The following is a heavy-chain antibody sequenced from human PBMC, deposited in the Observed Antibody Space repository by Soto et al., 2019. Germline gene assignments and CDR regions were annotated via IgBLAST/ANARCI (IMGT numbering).Heavy chain of an antibody. V-gene: IGHV3-21*01. Sequence: EVPLVESGGGLVKPGGSLRLSCAASGSTFSSYSMDWVRQAPGKGLEWVSSISSSSSSIYYADSVKGRFTISRDNAKNSLYLQMNSLRAEDTAVYYCAREPCLSTSCYRGIDVWGQGTTVTVSS. J-gene: IGHJ6*02. CDR1: GSTFSSYS. CDR3: AREPCLSTSCYRGIDV. D-gene: IGHD2-2*01. CDR2: ISSSSSSI.